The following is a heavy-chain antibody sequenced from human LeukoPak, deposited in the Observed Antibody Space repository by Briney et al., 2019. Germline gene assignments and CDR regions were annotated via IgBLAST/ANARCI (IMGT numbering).Heavy chain of an antibody. CDR2: ISSSSTYT. J-gene: IGHJ1*01. D-gene: IGHD6-13*01. CDR1: GFTLSDYY. V-gene: IGHV3-11*05. Sequence: KPGGSLRLSCAASGFTLSDYYMSWIRQAPGKGLEWVSYISSSSTYTNYADSVKGRFTISRDNAKNSLYLQMNSLRAEDTAVYYCSRDPVGSSWYEYFQHWGQGTLVSVSS. CDR3: SRDPVGSSWYEYFQH.